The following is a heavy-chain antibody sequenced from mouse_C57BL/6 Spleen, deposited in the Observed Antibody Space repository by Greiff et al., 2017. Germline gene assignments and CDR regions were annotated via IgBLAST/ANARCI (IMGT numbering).Heavy chain of an antibody. V-gene: IGHV3-6*01. Sequence: EVKLQASGPGLVKPSQSLSLTCSVTGYSITSGYYWNWIRQFPGNKLEWMGYISYAGSNNYNPSLKNRISIPRDTSKNPFFLKLNSVTTEDTATYYCARADGSCRLRYFDVWGTGTTVTGSS. CDR2: ISYAGSN. CDR3: ARADGSCRLRYFDV. J-gene: IGHJ1*03. CDR1: GYSITSGYY. D-gene: IGHD1-1*01.